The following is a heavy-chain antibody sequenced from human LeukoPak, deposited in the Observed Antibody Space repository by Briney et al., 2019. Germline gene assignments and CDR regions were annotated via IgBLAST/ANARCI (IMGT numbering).Heavy chain of an antibody. CDR1: GFTFDDYG. V-gene: IGHV3-43*02. CDR3: AKLQMRGGRATGGFDY. J-gene: IGHJ4*02. D-gene: IGHD3-16*01. CDR2: ISGDGDST. Sequence: PGGSLRLSCAASGFTFDDYGMHWVRRAPGKGLEWVSLISGDGDSTYYADSVKGRFTISRDNSKNSLYPQMNSLRSEDTALYFCAKLQMRGGRATGGFDYWGQGALVTVSS.